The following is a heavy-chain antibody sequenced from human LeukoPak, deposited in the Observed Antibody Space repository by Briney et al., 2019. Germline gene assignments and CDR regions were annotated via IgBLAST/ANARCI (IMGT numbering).Heavy chain of an antibody. D-gene: IGHD1-1*01. CDR1: GGSISGYH. CDR3: ARLKAVTGKTDYFDY. Sequence: SETLSLTCSVSGGSISGYHWSWIRQPPGKGLEWIGYIHFSGITNYSPSLKSRVTISLDTSRNQFSLRLTSVTAADTAVYYCARLKAVTGKTDYFDYWGQGAPVTVSS. J-gene: IGHJ4*02. V-gene: IGHV4-59*01. CDR2: IHFSGIT.